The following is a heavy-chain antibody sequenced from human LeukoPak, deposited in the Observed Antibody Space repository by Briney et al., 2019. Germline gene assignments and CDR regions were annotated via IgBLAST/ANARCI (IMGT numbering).Heavy chain of an antibody. J-gene: IGHJ4*02. D-gene: IGHD2-21*02. Sequence: PGGSLRLSCAASGFTFSSYAMHWVRQAPGKGLEWVAVISYDGSNKYYADSVKGRFTISRDNSKNTLYLQMNSLRAEDTAVYYCAKVADSYCGGDCYSNSDYWGQGTLVTVSS. CDR3: AKVADSYCGGDCYSNSDY. CDR1: GFTFSSYA. V-gene: IGHV3-30*04. CDR2: ISYDGSNK.